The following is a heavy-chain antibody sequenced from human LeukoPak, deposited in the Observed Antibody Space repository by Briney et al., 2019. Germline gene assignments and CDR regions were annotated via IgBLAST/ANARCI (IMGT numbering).Heavy chain of an antibody. Sequence: SETLSLTCTVSGDSVSSYYRNWIRQPPGKGPEWIGYIHQSGSTNNNPSLRSRVTMSVDTSRNQFSLDLISVTAADTAVYYCARWNDGNHHFDCWGQGTLVTVSA. CDR1: GDSVSSYY. V-gene: IGHV4-59*02. CDR3: ARWNDGNHHFDC. CDR2: IHQSGST. D-gene: IGHD1-1*01. J-gene: IGHJ4*02.